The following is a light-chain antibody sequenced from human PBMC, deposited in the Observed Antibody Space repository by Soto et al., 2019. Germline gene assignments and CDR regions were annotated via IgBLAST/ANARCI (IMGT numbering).Light chain of an antibody. CDR1: QTIGSN. V-gene: IGKV1-5*03. CDR2: KAS. J-gene: IGKJ1*01. CDR3: QQNNSYPPA. Sequence: DIQMTQSPSTLSGSLGDRVTITCRASQTIGSNLAWYQQKPGKAPKLLIYKASTLPSGVPSRFSGSGSGTEFTLTISSLQPDDFATYYCQQNNSYPPAFGQGTKVELK.